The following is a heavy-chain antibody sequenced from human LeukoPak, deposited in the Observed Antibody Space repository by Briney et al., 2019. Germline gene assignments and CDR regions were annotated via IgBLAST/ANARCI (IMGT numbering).Heavy chain of an antibody. V-gene: IGHV6-1*01. Sequence: SQTLSLTCAISGDSVSSKSATWNWIRQSPSRGLEWLGRTYYRSKWYNDYAVSVKSRIIINADTSKNQFSLQLNSVTPEDTAVYYCARVKEGFSARDAFDIWGQGTMITVSS. CDR2: TYYRSKWYN. D-gene: IGHD3-10*01. J-gene: IGHJ3*02. CDR3: ARVKEGFSARDAFDI. CDR1: GDSVSSKSAT.